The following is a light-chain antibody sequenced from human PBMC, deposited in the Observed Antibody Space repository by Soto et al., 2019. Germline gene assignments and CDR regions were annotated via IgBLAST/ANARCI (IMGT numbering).Light chain of an antibody. CDR3: PQYSSDSP. V-gene: IGKV1-5*03. Sequence: DIQMTQSPSTLSASVGDRVTITCRASQNINNWLAWYQQKPGKAPKLLIYRASSLENGVPSRFSGRGSGKEFIFTITSLQPDDVATYYCPQYSSDSPFGQGTKVEIK. CDR1: QNINNW. CDR2: RAS. J-gene: IGKJ1*01.